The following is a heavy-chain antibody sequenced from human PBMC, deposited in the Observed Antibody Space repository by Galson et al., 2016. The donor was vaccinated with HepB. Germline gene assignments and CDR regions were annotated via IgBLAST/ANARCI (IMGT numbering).Heavy chain of an antibody. CDR3: ARSHCSGGSCYDYYYYGMDV. CDR2: IDPSDSYT. J-gene: IGHJ6*02. Sequence: QSGAEVKKPGESLRISCKGSGYSFTSYWINWVRQMPGKGLEWMGRIDPSDSYTNYSPSFQGHVTISADKSISTAYLQWGSLKASDNAMYYCARSHCSGGSCYDYYYYGMDVWGQGTTVTVSS. D-gene: IGHD2-15*01. CDR1: GYSFTSYW. V-gene: IGHV5-10-1*01.